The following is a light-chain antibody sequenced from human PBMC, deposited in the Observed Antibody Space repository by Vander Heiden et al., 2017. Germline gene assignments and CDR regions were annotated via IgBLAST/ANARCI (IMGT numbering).Light chain of an antibody. V-gene: IGLV3-25*03. J-gene: IGLJ2*01. Sequence: SSDLPHPPSVSVSPGPPAPLTCSGAVLARQNAYWYQQKPGQAPLLLIYSDTKRPSGIPERFSGSISGTIVTLTISDVQAEDEADYYCQSADSSGTYSVVFGGGTQLTVL. CDR1: VLARQN. CDR2: SDT. CDR3: QSADSSGTYSVV.